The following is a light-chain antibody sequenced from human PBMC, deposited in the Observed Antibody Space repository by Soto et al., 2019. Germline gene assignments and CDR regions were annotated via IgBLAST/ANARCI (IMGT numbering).Light chain of an antibody. V-gene: IGLV3-21*02. CDR3: QVWDSSSDHWV. CDR1: NIGSKS. J-gene: IGLJ3*02. Sequence: SYELTQPPSVSVAPGQTARITCGGNNIGSKSVHWNQQKPGQAPVLVVYDDSDRPSGIPGRFSGSNSGNTATLTISRVEAGDEADYYCQVWDSSSDHWVFGGGTKLTVL. CDR2: DDS.